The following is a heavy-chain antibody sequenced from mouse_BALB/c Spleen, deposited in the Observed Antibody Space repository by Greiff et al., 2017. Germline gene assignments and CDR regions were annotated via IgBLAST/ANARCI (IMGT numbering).Heavy chain of an antibody. D-gene: IGHD2-12*01. Sequence: DVKLVESGGGLVQPGGSMKLSCVASGFTFSNYWMNWVRQSPEKGLEWVAEIRLKSNNYATHYAESVKGRFTISRDDSKSSVYLQMNNLRAEDTGIYYCTRGRGGYSPFDYWDQGTTLTVSS. CDR2: IRLKSNNYAT. CDR3: TRGRGGYSPFDY. V-gene: IGHV6-6*02. J-gene: IGHJ2*01. CDR1: GFTFSNYW.